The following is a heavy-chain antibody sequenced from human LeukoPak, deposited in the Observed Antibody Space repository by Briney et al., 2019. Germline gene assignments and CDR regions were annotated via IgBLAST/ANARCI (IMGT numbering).Heavy chain of an antibody. CDR2: INPNSGGT. D-gene: IGHD6-25*01. CDR3: ARDAPAGQAHY. V-gene: IGHV1-2*02. Sequence: GASVKVSCKASGYTFTGYYMHWVRQAPGQGREWMGWINPNSGGTNYAQKFQGRVTMTRDTSISTAYMELSRLRSDDTAVYYGARDAPAGQAHYWGQGTLVTVSS. CDR1: GYTFTGYY. J-gene: IGHJ4*02.